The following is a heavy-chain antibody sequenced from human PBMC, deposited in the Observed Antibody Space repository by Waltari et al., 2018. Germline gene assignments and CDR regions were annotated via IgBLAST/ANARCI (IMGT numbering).Heavy chain of an antibody. Sequence: EVQLLESGGGLVQPGGSLRLSCAASGFSFSNYAMSWVRQVPGEGLEGGSAASDSGGSSYYADSVKGRFTISRDNSKNMLYLQMKYLSAEDTALYYCAKDLLPTGVFDYWGQGALVTVSS. CDR1: GFSFSNYA. V-gene: IGHV3-23*01. J-gene: IGHJ4*02. D-gene: IGHD3-10*01. CDR2: ASDSGGSS. CDR3: AKDLLPTGVFDY.